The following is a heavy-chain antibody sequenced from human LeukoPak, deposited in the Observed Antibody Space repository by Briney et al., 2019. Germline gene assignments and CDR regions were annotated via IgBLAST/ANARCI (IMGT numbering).Heavy chain of an antibody. CDR3: ATTLLESDLVLDY. D-gene: IGHD1-26*01. J-gene: IGHJ4*02. V-gene: IGHV4-30-4*08. Sequence: PSQTLSLTCTVSGGSISSGDYYWSWIRQPPGKGLEWIGYIYYSGSTYYNPSLKSRVTISVDTSKNQFSLKLSSVTAADTAVHYCATTLLESDLVLDYWGQGTLVTVSS. CDR1: GGSISSGDYY. CDR2: IYYSGST.